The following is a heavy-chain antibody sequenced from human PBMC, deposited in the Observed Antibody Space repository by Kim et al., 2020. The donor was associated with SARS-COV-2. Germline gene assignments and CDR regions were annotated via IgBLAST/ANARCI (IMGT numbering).Heavy chain of an antibody. CDR3: ARRAYCGGDCYHLFGY. CDR2: IYYSGST. J-gene: IGHJ4*02. D-gene: IGHD2-21*01. Sequence: SETLSLTCTVSGGSISSSSYYWGWIRQPPGKGLEWIGSIYYSGSTYYNPSLKSRVTISVDTSKNQFSLKLSSVTAADTAVYYCARRAYCGGDCYHLFGYWGQGTLVTVSS. V-gene: IGHV4-39*01. CDR1: GGSISSSSYY.